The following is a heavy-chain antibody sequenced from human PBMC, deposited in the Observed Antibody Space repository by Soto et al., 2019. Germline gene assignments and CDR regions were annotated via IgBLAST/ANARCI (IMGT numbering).Heavy chain of an antibody. CDR1: GGTFSSYT. Sequence: SVKVPCKASGGTFSSYTISWVRQAPGQGLEWMGRIIPILGIANYAQKFQGRVTITADKSTSTAYMELSSLRSEDTAVYYCARSPRVPYSGIAAASDPYYFDYWGQGTLVTVSS. CDR2: IIPILGIA. CDR3: ARSPRVPYSGIAAASDPYYFDY. D-gene: IGHD6-13*01. J-gene: IGHJ4*02. V-gene: IGHV1-69*02.